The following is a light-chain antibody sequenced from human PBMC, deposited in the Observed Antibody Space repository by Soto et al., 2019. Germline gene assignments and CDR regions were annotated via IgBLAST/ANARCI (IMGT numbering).Light chain of an antibody. Sequence: QAASVSGSPGQSITISCTGTSSDIGSYNLVSWYQQHPGKAPKLMIYEVSKRPSGVSNRFSGSKSGNTASLTISGLQAEDEADYYCCSYAGSRQVFGGGTQLTVL. CDR2: EVS. CDR1: SSDIGSYNL. V-gene: IGLV2-23*02. CDR3: CSYAGSRQV. J-gene: IGLJ3*02.